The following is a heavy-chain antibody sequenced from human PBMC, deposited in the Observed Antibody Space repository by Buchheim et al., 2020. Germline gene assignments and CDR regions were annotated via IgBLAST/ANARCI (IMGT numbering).Heavy chain of an antibody. D-gene: IGHD3-22*01. Sequence: QVQLVQSGAEVKKPGASVKVSCKASGYTFTSHYMHWVRQAPGQGLEWMGIINPGGGSTNYAQKFQGRLTMTRDTSTSTGYMGLSSLRSEDTAVYYCAQSAHYYDSSPFDYWGQGTL. V-gene: IGHV1-46*03. CDR1: GYTFTSHY. CDR2: INPGGGST. CDR3: AQSAHYYDSSPFDY. J-gene: IGHJ4*02.